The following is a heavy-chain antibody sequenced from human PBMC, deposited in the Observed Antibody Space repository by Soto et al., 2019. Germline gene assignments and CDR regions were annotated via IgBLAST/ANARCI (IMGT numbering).Heavy chain of an antibody. CDR1: GFTFSSYA. D-gene: IGHD3-22*01. Sequence: PGGSLRLPCAPSGFTFSSYAMSWVRQAPGKGLEWVSAISVIGGSTYYADSVKGRFTISRDNSRNTLYLQMNSLRAEDTAVYYCAKSHVVVVTYFDYWGQGTLVTVSS. CDR2: ISVIGGST. J-gene: IGHJ4*02. CDR3: AKSHVVVVTYFDY. V-gene: IGHV3-23*01.